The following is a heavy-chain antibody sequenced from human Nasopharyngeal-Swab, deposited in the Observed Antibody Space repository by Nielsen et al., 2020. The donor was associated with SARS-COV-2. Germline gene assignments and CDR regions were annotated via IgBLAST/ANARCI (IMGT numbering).Heavy chain of an antibody. CDR3: AKFREGR. CDR1: GYTFTSYY. V-gene: IGHV1-46*01. Sequence: ASVKVSCKASGYTFTSYYMHWVRQAPGQGLEWMGIINPSGGSTSYAQKFQGRVTMTRDTSTSTVYMELNSLRADDTAVYYCAKFREGRWGQGTLVTVSS. CDR2: INPSGGST. J-gene: IGHJ4*02.